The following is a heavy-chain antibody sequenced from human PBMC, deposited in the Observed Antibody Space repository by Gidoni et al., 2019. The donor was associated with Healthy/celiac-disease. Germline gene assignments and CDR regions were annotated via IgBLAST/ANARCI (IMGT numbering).Heavy chain of an antibody. V-gene: IGHV3-49*04. J-gene: IGHJ3*02. Sequence: EVQLVESGGGLVQPGRSLRLSCTASGFTFGDYAMSWVRQAPGKGLEWVGFIRSKAYGGTTEYAASVKGRFTISRDDSKSIAYLQMNSLKTEDTAVYYCTRERYSGSQGAFDIWGQGTMVTVSS. CDR2: IRSKAYGGTT. CDR3: TRERYSGSQGAFDI. D-gene: IGHD1-26*01. CDR1: GFTFGDYA.